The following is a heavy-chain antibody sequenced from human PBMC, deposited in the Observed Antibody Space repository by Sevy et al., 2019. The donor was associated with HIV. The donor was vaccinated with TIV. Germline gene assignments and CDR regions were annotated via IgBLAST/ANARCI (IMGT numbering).Heavy chain of an antibody. D-gene: IGHD1-26*01. CDR2: IYYNGHI. Sequence: SETLSLTCTVSGGSITSLYWNWIRQPPGKGLDWIANIYYNGHINYNPSLKSRVTLSLDTSKNKFSLMLISVTAADTAMYYCAGENAWGRGYSWGQGTLVTVSS. CDR3: AGENAWGRGYS. J-gene: IGHJ4*02. CDR1: GGSITSLY. V-gene: IGHV4-59*08.